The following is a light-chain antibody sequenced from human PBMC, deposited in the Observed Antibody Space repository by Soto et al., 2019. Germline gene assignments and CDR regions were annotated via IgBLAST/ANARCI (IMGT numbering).Light chain of an antibody. CDR2: EVS. J-gene: IGLJ1*01. V-gene: IGLV2-14*01. CDR1: SSDVGGYTY. Sequence: QSVLTQPASVSGSPGQSITISCNGTSSDVGGYTYVSWYQQHPGKAPKLMIFEVSNRPSGVSNRFSGSKSGNTASLTISGLQAEDEADYYCSSYTSRSTLYVFGTGTKVTVL. CDR3: SSYTSRSTLYV.